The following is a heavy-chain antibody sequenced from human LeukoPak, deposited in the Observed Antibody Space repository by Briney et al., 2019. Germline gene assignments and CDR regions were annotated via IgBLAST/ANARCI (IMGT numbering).Heavy chain of an antibody. Sequence: GGSLRLSCAASGFTFSSYGVHWVRQAPGKGLEWVAVVSSDGSIKYYADSGKGRFTISRDTSKNTVYLQMNSLGTEDTAFYYCARGYSSSWLGYFDYWGQGTLVTVSS. CDR1: GFTFSSYG. CDR3: ARGYSSSWLGYFDY. CDR2: VSSDGSIK. V-gene: IGHV3-30*03. D-gene: IGHD6-13*01. J-gene: IGHJ4*02.